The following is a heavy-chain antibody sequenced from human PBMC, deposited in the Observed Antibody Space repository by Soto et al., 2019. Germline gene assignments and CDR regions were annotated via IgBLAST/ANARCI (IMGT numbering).Heavy chain of an antibody. CDR2: ISGSGGST. CDR3: AKDAHPSVYYGSGSYPDY. J-gene: IGHJ4*02. Sequence: PGGSLRLSCAASGFTFSSYAMSWVRQAPGKGLEWVSAISGSGGSTYYADSVKGRFTISRDNSKNTLYLQMNSLRAEDTAVYYCAKDAHPSVYYGSGSYPDYWGQGTLVNVSS. CDR1: GFTFSSYA. V-gene: IGHV3-23*01. D-gene: IGHD3-10*01.